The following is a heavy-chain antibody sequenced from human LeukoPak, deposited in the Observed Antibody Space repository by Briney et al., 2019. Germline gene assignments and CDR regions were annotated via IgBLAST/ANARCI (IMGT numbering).Heavy chain of an antibody. CDR1: GYTFDNYY. D-gene: IGHD3-10*01. CDR3: PRGLYGSGIFNWFDL. V-gene: IGHV1-46*02. J-gene: IGHJ5*02. CDR2: IYPSGGTT. Sequence: ASVKVSCKASGYTFDNYYIHWARQAPGQGVEWRGLIYPSGGTTSYAQKFRGRDTMTRDTSTSAVYIELSSLTSEDTGICYCPRGLYGSGIFNWFDLWGQGTLVTVSS.